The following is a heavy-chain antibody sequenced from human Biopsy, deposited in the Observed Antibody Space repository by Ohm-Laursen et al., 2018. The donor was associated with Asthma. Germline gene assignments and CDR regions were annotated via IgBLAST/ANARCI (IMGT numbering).Heavy chain of an antibody. CDR1: GYTFIGCH. CDR3: ARGQKSAGDRWFDP. V-gene: IGHV1-2*06. J-gene: IGHJ5*02. CDR2: INPNSGGT. D-gene: IGHD6-13*01. Sequence: ASVKVSCKASGYTFIGCHIHWMRQAPGQGLEWLGRINPNSGGTSYAQKFQGRVTMTRDTSISTAYMEVSRLRSDDTAVYYCARGQKSAGDRWFDPWGQGTLVIVSS.